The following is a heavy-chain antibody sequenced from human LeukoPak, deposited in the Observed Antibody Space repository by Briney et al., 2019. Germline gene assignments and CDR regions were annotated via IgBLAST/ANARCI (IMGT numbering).Heavy chain of an antibody. CDR3: ARDPYGSGSYHGWFDP. V-gene: IGHV3-21*01. CDR2: ISSSSSYI. Sequence: PGGSLRLSCGASGFTFSSYSMNWVRQAPGKGLEWVSSISSSSSYIYYADSVKGRFTISRDNAKNSLYLQMNSLRAEDTAAYYCARDPYGSGSYHGWFDPWGQGTLVTVSS. D-gene: IGHD3-10*01. J-gene: IGHJ5*02. CDR1: GFTFSSYS.